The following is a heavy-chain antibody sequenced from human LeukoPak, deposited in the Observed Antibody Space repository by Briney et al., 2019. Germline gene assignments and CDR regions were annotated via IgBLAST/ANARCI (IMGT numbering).Heavy chain of an antibody. CDR3: ARGQYQLLWGYYYYYMDV. V-gene: IGHV4-61*01. D-gene: IGHD2-2*01. CDR2: IYYSGST. J-gene: IGHJ6*03. Sequence: SETLSLTCTVSGYSISSGYYWGWIRQPPGKGLEWIGYIYYSGSTNYNPSLKSRVTISVDTSKNQFSLKLSSVTAADTAVYYCARGQYQLLWGYYYYYMDVWGKGTTVTISS. CDR1: GYSISSGYY.